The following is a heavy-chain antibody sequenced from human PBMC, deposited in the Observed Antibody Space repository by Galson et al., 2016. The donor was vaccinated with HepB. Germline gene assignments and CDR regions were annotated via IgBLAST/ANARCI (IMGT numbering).Heavy chain of an antibody. J-gene: IGHJ6*02. CDR3: ARVRSGYSGYANPYYYGMDV. Sequence: SLRLSCAASGFTFSSCPMSWVRQAPGKGLEWVSSISGSGGSTNYADSVKGRFTISRDNSKNTLYLQMDSLRAEDTAVYYCARVRSGYSGYANPYYYGMDVWSQGTTVTVSS. D-gene: IGHD5-12*01. CDR2: ISGSGGST. V-gene: IGHV3-23*01. CDR1: GFTFSSCP.